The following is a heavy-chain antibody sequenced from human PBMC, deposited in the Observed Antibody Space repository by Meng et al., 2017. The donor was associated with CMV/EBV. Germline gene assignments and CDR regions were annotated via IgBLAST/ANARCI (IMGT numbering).Heavy chain of an antibody. CDR3: ARIAAAGRFDY. J-gene: IGHJ4*02. CDR1: GFSLSTSGVG. CDR2: IYWDDDK. D-gene: IGHD6-13*01. V-gene: IGHV2-5*02. Sequence: HITMKEAGPTLVKPTQTLTLPCTFSGFSLSTSGVGLGWIRQPPGKALEWLALIYWDDDKRYSPSLKSRLTITKDTSKNQVVLTMTNMDPVDTATYYCARIAAAGRFDYWGQGTLVTVSS.